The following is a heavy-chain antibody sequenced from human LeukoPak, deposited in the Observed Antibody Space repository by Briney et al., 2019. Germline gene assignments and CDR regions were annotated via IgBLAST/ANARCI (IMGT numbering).Heavy chain of an antibody. CDR1: GFSFRKYA. Sequence: LAGGSLRLSCASSGFSFRKYAMHWVRQAPGKGLEWVSFIRFDGSNKYYADSVKGRFTISRDNSKNTLYLQMNSLRAEDTAVYYCAKVEPRYDWLLQIDYWGQGTLVTVSS. CDR2: IRFDGSNK. V-gene: IGHV3-30*02. CDR3: AKVEPRYDWLLQIDY. J-gene: IGHJ4*02. D-gene: IGHD3-9*01.